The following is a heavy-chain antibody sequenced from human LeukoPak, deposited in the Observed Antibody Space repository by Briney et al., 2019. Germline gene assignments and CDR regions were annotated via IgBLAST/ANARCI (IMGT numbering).Heavy chain of an antibody. V-gene: IGHV3-48*03. CDR3: ARGGSPYGMDV. Sequence: GGSLRLSCVASGFPFGNYAMNWVRQAPGKGLEWISYTSSSGSTIYYADSVRGRFTMSRENAKKSMYLQMNSLSAEDTAIYYCARGGSPYGMDVWGPGTTVTVSS. CDR1: GFPFGNYA. CDR2: TSSSGSTI. D-gene: IGHD3-10*01. J-gene: IGHJ6*02.